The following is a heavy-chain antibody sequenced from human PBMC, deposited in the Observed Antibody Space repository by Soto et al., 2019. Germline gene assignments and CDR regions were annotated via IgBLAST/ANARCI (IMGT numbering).Heavy chain of an antibody. CDR3: ARFKMTLTYGGCYYYDLMYV. J-gene: IGHJ6*02. CDR1: SGSISSSNW. D-gene: IGHD3-16*01. V-gene: IGHV4-4*02. Sequence: SETLSLTCAVSSGSISSSNWWSWVRQPPGKGLEWIGEIYHSGSTNYNPSLKSRVTISVDKSKNQFSLKLSSVTAADTAVYYCARFKMTLTYGGCYYYDLMYVWGQGTTVTGSS. CDR2: IYHSGST.